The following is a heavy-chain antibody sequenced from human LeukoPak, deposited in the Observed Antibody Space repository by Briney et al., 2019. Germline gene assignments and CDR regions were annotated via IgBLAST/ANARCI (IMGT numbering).Heavy chain of an antibody. D-gene: IGHD3-22*01. CDR2: IYYSGST. J-gene: IGHJ4*02. V-gene: IGHV4-59*01. Sequence: SETLSLTCTVSGGSISSYYWSWIRQPPGKGLEWIGYIYYSGSTNYNPSLKSRVTISVDTSKNQFSLKLSSVTAADTAVCYCAAYYDSSGCFDYWGQGTLVTVSS. CDR3: AAYYDSSGCFDY. CDR1: GGSISSYY.